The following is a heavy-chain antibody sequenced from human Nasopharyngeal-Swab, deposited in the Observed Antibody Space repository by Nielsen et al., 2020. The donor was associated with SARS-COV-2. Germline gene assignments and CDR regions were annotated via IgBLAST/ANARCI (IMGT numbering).Heavy chain of an antibody. CDR3: ARGWGYSSSWYGVFDY. Sequence: SETLSLTCAVYGGSFSGYYWSWIRQPPGKGLEWLGEINHSGSTNYNPSLKSRVTISVDTSKNQFSLKLSSVTAADTAVYYCARGWGYSSSWYGVFDYWGQGTLVTVSS. CDR2: INHSGST. D-gene: IGHD6-13*01. J-gene: IGHJ4*02. V-gene: IGHV4-34*01. CDR1: GGSFSGYY.